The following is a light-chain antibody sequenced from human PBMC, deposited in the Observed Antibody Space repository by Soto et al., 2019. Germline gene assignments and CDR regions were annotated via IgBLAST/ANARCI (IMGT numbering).Light chain of an antibody. Sequence: QSALTQPASVSGSPGQSITISCTGTSSDIGHYDYVSWYQQHPGKAPKLMIYHVTYRPSGVSNRYSGSKSGNSASLTISGLQADDEADYYCCALTTSHTYVFGSGTKVPS. CDR2: HVT. CDR1: SSDIGHYDY. V-gene: IGLV2-14*03. CDR3: CALTTSHTYV. J-gene: IGLJ1*01.